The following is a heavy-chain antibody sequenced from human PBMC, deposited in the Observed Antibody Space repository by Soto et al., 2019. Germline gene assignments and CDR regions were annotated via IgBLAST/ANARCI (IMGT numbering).Heavy chain of an antibody. CDR3: AKEDLFHPFDY. J-gene: IGHJ4*02. Sequence: QVQLVESGGGVVQPGRSLRLSCAASGFTFSRYGMPWVRQAPGKGLEWLAFTSYDGSNKFYADSVKGRFTISRDNSENTLYLQINGLRVEDTAMYYCAKEDLFHPFDYWGQGTLVTVSS. D-gene: IGHD3-10*01. CDR2: TSYDGSNK. CDR1: GFTFSRYG. V-gene: IGHV3-30*18.